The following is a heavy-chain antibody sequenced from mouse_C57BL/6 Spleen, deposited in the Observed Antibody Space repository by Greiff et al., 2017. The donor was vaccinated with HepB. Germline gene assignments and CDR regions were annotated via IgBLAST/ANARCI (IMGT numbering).Heavy chain of an antibody. Sequence: EVKLQESGPGLVKPSQSLSLTCSVTGYSITSGYYWNWIRQFPGNKLEWMGYISYDGSNNYNPSLKNRISITRDTSNNQFFLKLNSVTTEDTATYYCALYDYDGYFDYWGQGTTLTVSS. CDR3: ALYDYDGYFDY. CDR1: GYSITSGYY. CDR2: ISYDGSN. D-gene: IGHD2-4*01. V-gene: IGHV3-6*01. J-gene: IGHJ2*01.